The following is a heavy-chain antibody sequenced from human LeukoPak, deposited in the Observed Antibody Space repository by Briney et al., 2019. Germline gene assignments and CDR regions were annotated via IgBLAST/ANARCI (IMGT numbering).Heavy chain of an antibody. CDR3: ARVSGITGSTELDP. Sequence: SVKVSFKASGGTFISYAISWVRQAPGQGLEWMGGIIPIFGTANYAQKFQGRVTITTDESTSTAYMELSSLRSEDTAVYYCARVSGITGSTELDPWGQGTLVTVSS. CDR1: GGTFISYA. V-gene: IGHV1-69*05. J-gene: IGHJ5*02. D-gene: IGHD1-7*01. CDR2: IIPIFGTA.